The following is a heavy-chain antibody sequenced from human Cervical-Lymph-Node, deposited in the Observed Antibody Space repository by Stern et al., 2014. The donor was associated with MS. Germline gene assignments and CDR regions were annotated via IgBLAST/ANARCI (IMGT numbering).Heavy chain of an antibody. CDR1: GFTFNNYA. CDR2: ISPGGTYT. CDR3: AKDRRGD. Sequence: EVQLEESGGGLVQPGGSLRLSCAASGFTFNNYAMNWVRQAPGEGLEWVSAISPGGTYTYYADSVKGRFTISRDNSTNTVYLQMNSLRAEDSAVYYCAKDRRGDWGQGTLVTVSS. D-gene: IGHD3-10*01. V-gene: IGHV3-23*04. J-gene: IGHJ4*02.